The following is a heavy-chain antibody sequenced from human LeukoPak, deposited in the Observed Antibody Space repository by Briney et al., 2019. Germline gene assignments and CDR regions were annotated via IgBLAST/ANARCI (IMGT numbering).Heavy chain of an antibody. D-gene: IGHD3-22*01. V-gene: IGHV1-69*05. J-gene: IGHJ4*02. CDR2: IIPIFGTA. CDR3: ARANYYDSRSPPFDC. Sequence: SVKVSCKASGGTFSRYAISWVRQAPGQGLEWRGWIIPIFGTANYAQKFQGRVTITTDESTSTAYMELSSLRSEDTAVYYCARANYYDSRSPPFDCWGQGTLVTVSS. CDR1: GGTFSRYA.